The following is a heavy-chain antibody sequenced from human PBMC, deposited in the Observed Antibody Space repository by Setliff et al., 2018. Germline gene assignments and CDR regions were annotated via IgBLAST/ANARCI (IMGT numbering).Heavy chain of an antibody. J-gene: IGHJ6*03. CDR3: ARGGHIRYDYYYMDV. CDR2: MNPGRGSR. CDR1: GYIFTNYY. Sequence: RASVKVSCKTSGYIFTNYYVHWVRQAPGQGLEWMGVMNPGRGSRNYAQRFQGRVTMTSDTSTSTVYMELSSLRSEDTALYYCARGGHIRYDYYYMDVWGKGTTVT. V-gene: IGHV1-46*01. D-gene: IGHD5-18*01.